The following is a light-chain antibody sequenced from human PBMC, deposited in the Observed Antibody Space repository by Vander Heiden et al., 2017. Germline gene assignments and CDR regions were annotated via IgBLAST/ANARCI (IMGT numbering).Light chain of an antibody. Sequence: EIVMTQSPATLSVSPGERATLSCRASQSVSSNLAWYQQKHGQAPRLLIYGASTRATGIPARFSGSGSGTEFTLTISSLQSEDFAVYYCQQDNNWPPYTFGQGTKLEIK. J-gene: IGKJ2*01. CDR3: QQDNNWPPYT. V-gene: IGKV3-15*01. CDR1: QSVSSN. CDR2: GAS.